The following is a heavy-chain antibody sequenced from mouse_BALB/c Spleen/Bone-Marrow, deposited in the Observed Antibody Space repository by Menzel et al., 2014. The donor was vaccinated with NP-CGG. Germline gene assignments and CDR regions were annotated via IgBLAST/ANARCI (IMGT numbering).Heavy chain of an antibody. Sequence: EVHLVESGAELVKPGGSVKLSCTASGFNIKDTYMHWVKQRPEQGLEWIGRIDPANGNTKYDPKFQGKATITADTSSNTAYLQLSSLTSEDTAVYYCASYYYGSAWFAYWGQGTLVTVSA. CDR1: GFNIKDTY. V-gene: IGHV14-3*02. D-gene: IGHD1-1*01. J-gene: IGHJ3*01. CDR2: IDPANGNT. CDR3: ASYYYGSAWFAY.